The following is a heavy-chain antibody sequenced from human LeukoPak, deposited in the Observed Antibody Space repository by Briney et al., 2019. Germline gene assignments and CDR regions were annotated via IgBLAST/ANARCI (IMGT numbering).Heavy chain of an antibody. CDR3: ARGPYSYDSSGAFDI. CDR2: ISSSGST. V-gene: IGHV4-61*02. Sequence: SQTLSLTCTVSGDSISSGDYYWSWIRQPAGKGLEWIGRISSSGSTNYNPSLKSQVTISVDTSKNQFSLKLSSVTAADTAVYFCARGPYSYDSSGAFDIWGQGTMVTVSS. CDR1: GDSISSGDYY. J-gene: IGHJ3*02. D-gene: IGHD3-22*01.